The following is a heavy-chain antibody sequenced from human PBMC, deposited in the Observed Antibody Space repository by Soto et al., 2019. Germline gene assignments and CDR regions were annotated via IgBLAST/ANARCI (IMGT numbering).Heavy chain of an antibody. CDR1: GGSISSGDYY. D-gene: IGHD3-10*02. Sequence: PSETLSLTCTVSGGSISSGDYYWSWIRQPPGKGLEWIGYIYYSGSTYYNPSLKSRVTISVDTSKNQFSLKLSSVTAADTAVYYCARELVPYYYYGMDVWGQGTTVTAP. J-gene: IGHJ6*02. CDR2: IYYSGST. V-gene: IGHV4-30-4*01. CDR3: ARELVPYYYYGMDV.